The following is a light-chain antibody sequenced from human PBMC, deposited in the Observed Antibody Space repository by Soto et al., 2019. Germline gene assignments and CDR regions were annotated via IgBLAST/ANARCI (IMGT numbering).Light chain of an antibody. CDR3: QQYGSLPYT. CDR1: QSVSSSY. Sequence: EIVLPQSPATLSLSPGERATLSCTASQSVSSSYFAWYQQKPGQAPRLLIYGASSRDTGIPDKFSTSGSWTDFTLTIDRLQPEDFAVYYCQQYGSLPYTLGQGTKLQI. CDR2: GAS. J-gene: IGKJ2*01. V-gene: IGKV3-20*01.